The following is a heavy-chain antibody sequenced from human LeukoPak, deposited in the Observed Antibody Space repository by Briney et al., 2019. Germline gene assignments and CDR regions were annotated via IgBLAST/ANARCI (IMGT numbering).Heavy chain of an antibody. V-gene: IGHV3-48*01. CDR2: ISSRVSTI. Sequence: GGSLRLSCAASGFTFSDYSMNWVRQASGKGLEWVSYISSRVSTIYYADSVKGRFTISRDNAKNSLFLQMNSLRAEDTAVYYCAKSRSQRDWFDPWGQGTLVTVSS. CDR1: GFTFSDYS. CDR3: AKSRSQRDWFDP. J-gene: IGHJ5*02. D-gene: IGHD6-25*01.